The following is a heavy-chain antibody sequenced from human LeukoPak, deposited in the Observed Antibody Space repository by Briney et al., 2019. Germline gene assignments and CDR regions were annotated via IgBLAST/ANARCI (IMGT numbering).Heavy chain of an antibody. CDR2: MYYSGST. V-gene: IGHV4-39*01. J-gene: IGHJ4*02. CDR3: ARSELVRREDRYCSGGSCYHLDYFDY. CDR1: GGSISSSSYY. Sequence: SETLSLTCTVSGGSISSSSYYWGWIRQPPGKGLEWIGSMYYSGSTYYNPSLKSRVTISVDTSKNQFSLKLSSVTAADTAVYYCARSELVRREDRYCSGGSCYHLDYFDYWGQGTLVTVYS. D-gene: IGHD2-15*01.